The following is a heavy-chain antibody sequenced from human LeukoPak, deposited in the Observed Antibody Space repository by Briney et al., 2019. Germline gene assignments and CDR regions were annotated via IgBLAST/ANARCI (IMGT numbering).Heavy chain of an antibody. CDR1: GYSISSGYY. D-gene: IGHD3-10*01. Sequence: SETLSLTCAVSGYSISSGYYWGWIRQPPGKGLEWIGSIYHSGSTYYSPSLKSRVTISVDTSKNQFSLKLSSVTAADTAVYYCARLLYTYKTDYWGQGTLVTVSS. J-gene: IGHJ4*02. CDR2: IYHSGST. CDR3: ARLLYTYKTDY. V-gene: IGHV4-38-2*01.